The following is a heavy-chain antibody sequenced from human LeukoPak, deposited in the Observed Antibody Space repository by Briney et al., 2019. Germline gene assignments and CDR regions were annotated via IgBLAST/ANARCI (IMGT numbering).Heavy chain of an antibody. D-gene: IGHD6-19*01. CDR2: NYNWGYT. V-gene: IGHV4-4*07. CDR1: GPSISTYH. CDR3: ARVVSRSGWHYFDN. J-gene: IGHJ4*02. Sequence: SETLSLTCTVSGPSISTYHGTWMRHPAGKGLEWIGRNYNWGYTNYNRSLKSPVTMSEDTSNNQSSLKLRSVTAADTAMYYCARVVSRSGWHYFDNWGQGALVSVSS.